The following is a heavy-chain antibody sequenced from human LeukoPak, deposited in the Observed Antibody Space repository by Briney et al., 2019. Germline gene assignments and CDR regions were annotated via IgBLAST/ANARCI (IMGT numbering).Heavy chain of an antibody. Sequence: GGSLRLSCAASGFMFSSNWMSWVRLAPGKGLEWVANIKEDGTETYYVDSVKGRFTISRDNAKNSLYLQMNSLRVEDTAVYYCAKEGRSLQTCWGQGTLVTVSS. CDR2: IKEDGTET. J-gene: IGHJ4*02. V-gene: IGHV3-7*03. CDR1: GFMFSSNW. CDR3: AKEGRSLQTC. D-gene: IGHD5-24*01.